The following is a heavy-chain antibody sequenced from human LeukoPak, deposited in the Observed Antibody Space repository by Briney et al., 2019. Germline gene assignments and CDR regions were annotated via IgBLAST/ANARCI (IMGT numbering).Heavy chain of an antibody. CDR1: GGSISSSSYY. J-gene: IGHJ4*02. Sequence: PSETLSLTCTVSGGSISSSSYYWGWIRQPPGRGLEWIGSMSYSGSTYYNPSLKSRVTISVDTSKNQFSLKLSSVTAADTAVCYCASYEAGNSNFDYWGQGTLVTVSS. D-gene: IGHD3-22*01. CDR3: ASYEAGNSNFDY. CDR2: MSYSGST. V-gene: IGHV4-39*01.